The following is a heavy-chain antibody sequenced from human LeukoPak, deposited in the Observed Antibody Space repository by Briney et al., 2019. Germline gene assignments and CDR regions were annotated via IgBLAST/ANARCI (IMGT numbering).Heavy chain of an antibody. CDR1: GFTFSSSP. V-gene: IGHV3-23*01. J-gene: IGHJ4*02. CDR3: AQWHTVDY. D-gene: IGHD2-8*01. Sequence: PGGSLRLSCAASGFTFSSSPMSWVRQAPGKGLEWVSVIGGSGGNINYADSVKGRFTISRDNSKNTLYLQMNSLSAEDTAVYYCAQWHTVDYWGQGTLVTASS. CDR2: IGGSGGNI.